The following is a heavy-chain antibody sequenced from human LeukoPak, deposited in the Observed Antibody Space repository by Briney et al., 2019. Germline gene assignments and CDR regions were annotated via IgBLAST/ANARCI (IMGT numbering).Heavy chain of an antibody. CDR1: GFTFSSYW. D-gene: IGHD3-22*01. V-gene: IGHV3-7*01. CDR2: IKQDGSEK. CDR3: ARTALYYYDSSGYYERTYYMDV. J-gene: IGHJ6*03. Sequence: PGGSLRLSCAAPGFTFSSYWMSWVRQAPGKGLEWVANIKQDGSEKYYVDSVKGRFTISRDNAKNSLYLQMNSLRAEDTAVYYCARTALYYYDSSGYYERTYYMDVWDKGTTVTVSS.